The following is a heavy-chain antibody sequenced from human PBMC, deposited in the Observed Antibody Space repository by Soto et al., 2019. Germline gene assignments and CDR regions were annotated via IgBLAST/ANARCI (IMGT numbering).Heavy chain of an antibody. CDR2: IYNSGTT. CDR1: GGSITRGGCC. CDR3: ARDPAP. D-gene: IGHD6-25*01. J-gene: IGHJ4*02. Sequence: SETQSLTWTVAGGSITRGGCCWSWIRQQPGKGLEWIGYIYNSGTTYYNPPLKSRVTISVDTSNNQFSLELNSVTAADTAAYYCARDPAPWGKGPLVT. V-gene: IGHV4-31*02.